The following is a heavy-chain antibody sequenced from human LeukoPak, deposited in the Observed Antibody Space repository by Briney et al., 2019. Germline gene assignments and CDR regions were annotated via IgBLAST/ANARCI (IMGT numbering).Heavy chain of an antibody. J-gene: IGHJ4*02. D-gene: IGHD5-24*01. Sequence: PGGSLRLSCAASGFAFSSYWMTWVRQAPGKGLEWVANIKQDGSEKHYVDSVKGRFTISRDNAKNSLYLQMNSLRAEDTAVYYCARLGDGYNRAYFDYWGQGTLVTVSS. CDR1: GFAFSSYW. CDR2: IKQDGSEK. V-gene: IGHV3-7*02. CDR3: ARLGDGYNRAYFDY.